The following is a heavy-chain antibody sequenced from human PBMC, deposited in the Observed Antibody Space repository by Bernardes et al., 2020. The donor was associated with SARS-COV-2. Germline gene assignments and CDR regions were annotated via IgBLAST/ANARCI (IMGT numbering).Heavy chain of an antibody. V-gene: IGHV3-7*01. J-gene: IGHJ4*02. CDR3: ARTSGSYASDY. D-gene: IGHD1-26*01. CDR2: IKQDGSET. CDR1: GFTFSTYW. Sequence: GSLRLSCAASGFTFSTYWMTWVRQAPGKGLEWVANIKQDGSETYYVDSVKGRFTISRDNAKNSLYLQMNSLRAEDTALYYCARTSGSYASDYWGQGTRVTVSS.